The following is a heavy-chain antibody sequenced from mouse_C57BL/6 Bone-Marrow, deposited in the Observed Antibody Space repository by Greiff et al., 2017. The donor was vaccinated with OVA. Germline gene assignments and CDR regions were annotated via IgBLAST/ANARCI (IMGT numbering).Heavy chain of an antibody. CDR1: GFTFSSYA. Sequence: EVKLMESGGGLVKPGGSLKLSCAASGFTFSSYAMSWVRQTPEKRLEWVATISDGGSYTYYPDNVKGRFTISRDNAKNNLYLQMSHLKSEDTAMYYCARDYYYGPSWFADWGQGTLVTVSA. D-gene: IGHD1-1*01. V-gene: IGHV5-4*01. J-gene: IGHJ3*01. CDR2: ISDGGSYT. CDR3: ARDYYYGPSWFAD.